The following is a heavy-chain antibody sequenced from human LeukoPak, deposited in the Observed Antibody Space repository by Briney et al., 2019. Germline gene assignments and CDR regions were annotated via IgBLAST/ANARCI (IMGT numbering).Heavy chain of an antibody. D-gene: IGHD3-22*01. CDR2: LSYDGTNK. CDR1: GFTFSNYG. CDR3: AKDPGDYYDSSGYYYRYYFDY. J-gene: IGHJ4*02. Sequence: PGGSLRLSCAASGFTFSNYGMHWVRQAPGKGLEWVAVLSYDGTNKYYADSVKGRFTISRDNSKNTLYLQMNSLRAEDTAVYYCAKDPGDYYDSSGYYYRYYFDYWGQGTLVTVSS. V-gene: IGHV3-30*18.